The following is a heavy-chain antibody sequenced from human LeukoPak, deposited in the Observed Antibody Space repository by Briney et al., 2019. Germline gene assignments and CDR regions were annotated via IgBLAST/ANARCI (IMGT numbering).Heavy chain of an antibody. CDR2: IYPRDGST. J-gene: IGHJ4*02. CDR1: GYTFTSNY. CDR3: ARDQEGFDY. Sequence: ASVKVSCKASGYTFTSNYIHWVRQAPEQGLEWMGMIYPRDGSTSYAQKFQGRVTVTRDTSTSTVHMELSGLRSEDTAVYYCARDQEGFDYWGQGTPVTVSS. V-gene: IGHV1-46*01.